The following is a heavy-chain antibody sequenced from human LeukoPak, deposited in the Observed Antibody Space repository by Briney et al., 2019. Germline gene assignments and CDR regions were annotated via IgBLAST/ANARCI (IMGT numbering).Heavy chain of an antibody. CDR1: GCTFSKCP. CDR3: TRDHRVVTRAQHV. Sequence: GGSLRLSCTASGCTFSKCPMSWVRQGPGKGLELVAFMRTNACGATTEYAESVKGRFAISRDDSKSIAYLKMNSLKTEDPAVYYCTRDHRVVTRAQHVWGKGTTVTVSS. D-gene: IGHD2-2*01. V-gene: IGHV3-49*02. J-gene: IGHJ6*04. CDR2: MRTNACGATT.